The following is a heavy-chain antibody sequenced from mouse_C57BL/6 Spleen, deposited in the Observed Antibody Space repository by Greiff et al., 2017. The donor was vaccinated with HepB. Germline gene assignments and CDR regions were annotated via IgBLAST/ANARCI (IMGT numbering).Heavy chain of an antibody. CDR3: AKGPILYYAMDY. CDR2: ISSGSSTI. V-gene: IGHV5-17*01. CDR1: GFTFSDYG. Sequence: EVMLVESGGGLVKPGGSLKLSCAASGFTFSDYGMHWVRQAPEKGLEWVAYISSGSSTIYYADTVKGRFTLSRDNAKNTLFLQMTSLRSEDTAMYYCAKGPILYYAMDYWGQGTSVTVAS. J-gene: IGHJ4*01. D-gene: IGHD3-3*01.